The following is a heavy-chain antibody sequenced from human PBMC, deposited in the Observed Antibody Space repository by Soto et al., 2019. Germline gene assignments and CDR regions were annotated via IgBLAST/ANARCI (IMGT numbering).Heavy chain of an antibody. CDR2: ISGSGGST. J-gene: IGHJ3*02. Sequence: GGSLRLSCAASGFTFNNYAMSWVRQAPGKGLEWVSAISGSGGSTYYADPVKGRFTISRDNSKNTLYLQMNSLRAEDTAVYYCAKDWGNYYYGSGTDAFDIWGQGTMVTVSS. D-gene: IGHD3-10*01. V-gene: IGHV3-23*01. CDR1: GFTFNNYA. CDR3: AKDWGNYYYGSGTDAFDI.